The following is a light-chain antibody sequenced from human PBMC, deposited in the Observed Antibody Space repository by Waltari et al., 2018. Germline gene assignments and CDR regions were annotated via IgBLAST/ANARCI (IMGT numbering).Light chain of an antibody. J-gene: IGKJ1*01. CDR3: QQYHSYPPT. CDR1: QDITNH. Sequence: DIQMTQSPSSVSASVGDRVTITCRASQDITNHLAWFQQKPGKATKSLIYAASSLQSGVPSKFSGGGSGTDFTLTISSLQPEDFGTYYCQQYHSYPPTFGQGTKVEIK. CDR2: AAS. V-gene: IGKV1-16*02.